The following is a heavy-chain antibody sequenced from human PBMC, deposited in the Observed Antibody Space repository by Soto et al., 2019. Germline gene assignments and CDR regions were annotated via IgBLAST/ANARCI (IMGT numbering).Heavy chain of an antibody. D-gene: IGHD3-3*01. V-gene: IGHV3-23*01. CDR2: ISGSGGRA. CDR1: GFTFSIYA. CDR3: AKDFWSGYYYYYYMDV. J-gene: IGHJ6*03. Sequence: GGSLRLSCAASGFTFSIYAMTWVRQAPGKGLEWVSVISGSGGRAYDADSVKGRFTISRDNSKSTLYLQMNNLRVEDTAVYYCAKDFWSGYYYYYYMDVWGKGTTVTASS.